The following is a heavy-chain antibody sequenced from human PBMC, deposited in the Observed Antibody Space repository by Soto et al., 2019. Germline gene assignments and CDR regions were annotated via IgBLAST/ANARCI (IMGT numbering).Heavy chain of an antibody. CDR1: GYKVSTWHNFTSYW. D-gene: IGHD3-16*01. CDR3: ARHTSRHLGYYYYGMDV. V-gene: IGHV5-51*01. CDR2: IYPGDSDT. Sequence: GESLKISCMGSGYKVSTWHNFTSYWIAWVRQMPGEGLEWMGIIYPGDSDTRYSPSFQGQVTISADKSISTAYLQWSSLKASDTAMYYCARHTSRHLGYYYYGMDVWGQGTTVTVSS. J-gene: IGHJ6*02.